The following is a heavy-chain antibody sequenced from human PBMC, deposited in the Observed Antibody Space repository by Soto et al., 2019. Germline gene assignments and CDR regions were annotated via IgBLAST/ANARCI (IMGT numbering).Heavy chain of an antibody. V-gene: IGHV3-72*01. D-gene: IGHD6-19*01. J-gene: IGHJ6*02. Sequence: EVQLVESGGGLVQPGGSLRLSCAASGLIFSDYHMDWVRQDAGKGLEWVGRTRRKANSYTTEYAASVKGRFTISRDDSKNSLYLQMNSLKSEDTAVYYCAMLGGWSGGSSGMDVWGQGTTVTVSS. CDR1: GLIFSDYH. CDR3: AMLGGWSGGSSGMDV. CDR2: TRRKANSYTT.